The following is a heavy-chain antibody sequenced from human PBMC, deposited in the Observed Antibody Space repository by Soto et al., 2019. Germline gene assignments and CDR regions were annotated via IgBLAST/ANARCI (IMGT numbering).Heavy chain of an antibody. CDR1: GYTFIDYG. CDR2: ISPYNGNT. D-gene: IGHD1-26*01. V-gene: IGHV1-18*01. CDR3: ARGGGDTGNSVY. Sequence: QVHLVQSGAEGKKPGASVKVSCKASGYTFIDYGISWVRQAPGQGLEWMGWISPYNGNTNYAQNPQGRVTMTTDTATSTAYMELRSLRSDDTAVYYCARGGGDTGNSVYWGQGTLVTVSS. J-gene: IGHJ4*02.